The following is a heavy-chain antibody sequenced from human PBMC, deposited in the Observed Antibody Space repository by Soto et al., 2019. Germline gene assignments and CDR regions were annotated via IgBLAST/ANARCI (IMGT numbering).Heavy chain of an antibody. CDR2: INHSGST. J-gene: IGHJ6*02. CDR1: GGSFSGYY. CDR3: AREEVPQWFTRGYYGMDV. D-gene: IGHD2-2*01. Sequence: QVQLQQWGAGLLRPSETLSLTCAVHGGSFSGYYWTWIRQPPGKGLEWIGDINHSGSTNYNSSLKSRVTLSGDTSKYQLSLKLRSVTAADTAVYYCAREEVPQWFTRGYYGMDVWGQGTTVTVSS. V-gene: IGHV4-34*01.